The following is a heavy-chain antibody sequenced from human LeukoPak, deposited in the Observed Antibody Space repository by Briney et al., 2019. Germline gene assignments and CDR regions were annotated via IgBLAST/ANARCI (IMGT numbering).Heavy chain of an antibody. D-gene: IGHD3-3*01. V-gene: IGHV4-39*01. Sequence: PSETLSLACTVSGGSISSSSYYWGWIRQPPGKGLEWLGSIYYSGSTYYNPSLKSRVTISVDTSKNQFSLKLSSVTAADTAVYYCARATYDFWSGYLSPHYFDYWGQGTLVTVSS. CDR1: GGSISSSSYY. CDR3: ARATYDFWSGYLSPHYFDY. J-gene: IGHJ4*02. CDR2: IYYSGST.